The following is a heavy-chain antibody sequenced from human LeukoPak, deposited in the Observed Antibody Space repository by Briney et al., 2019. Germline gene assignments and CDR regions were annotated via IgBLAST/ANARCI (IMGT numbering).Heavy chain of an antibody. J-gene: IGHJ6*02. D-gene: IGHD3-10*01. Sequence: GGSLRLSCAASGFTASSYGMHSVRQAPGKGRGWVAVIWNEGSNKNYADSVKGRVTISRDNSKNTLYLQMNSLRAEDTAVYYCARENYYASGSFYNYGIDVWGQGTTVTVSS. V-gene: IGHV3-33*01. CDR2: IWNEGSNK. CDR1: GFTASSYG. CDR3: ARENYYASGSFYNYGIDV.